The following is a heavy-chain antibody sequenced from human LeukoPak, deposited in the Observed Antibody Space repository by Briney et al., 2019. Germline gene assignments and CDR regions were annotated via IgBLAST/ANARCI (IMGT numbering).Heavy chain of an antibody. D-gene: IGHD5-12*01. CDR1: GFTFRTFE. CDR2: ISSSGSKI. V-gene: IGHV3-48*03. CDR3: ARSLKFNSGYDWGGDY. J-gene: IGHJ4*02. Sequence: GGSLRLSCAASGFTFRTFEMNWVRQAPGKGREWVSFISSSGSKIYYADSVKGRFTFSRDNAKNTLYTQKNQMKTEETAVYSWARSLKFNSGYDWGGDYWGQGTLVTVSS.